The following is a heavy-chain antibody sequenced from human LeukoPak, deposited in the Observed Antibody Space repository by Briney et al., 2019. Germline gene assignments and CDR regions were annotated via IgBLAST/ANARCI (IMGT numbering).Heavy chain of an antibody. J-gene: IGHJ4*02. CDR2: IYTSGST. Sequence: SETLSLTCTVSGGSISSYYWSWIRQPAGKGLEWIGRIYTSGSTNYNPSLKSRVTMSVDTSKNQFSLKLSSVTAADTAVYYCARGKFDASGYYQQFEFWGPGTLVTVSS. CDR3: ARGKFDASGYYQQFEF. D-gene: IGHD3-22*01. V-gene: IGHV4-4*07. CDR1: GGSISSYY.